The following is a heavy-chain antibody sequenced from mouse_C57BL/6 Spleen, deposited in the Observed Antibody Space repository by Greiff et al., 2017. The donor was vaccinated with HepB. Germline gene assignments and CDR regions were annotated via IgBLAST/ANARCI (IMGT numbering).Heavy chain of an antibody. D-gene: IGHD2-1*01. J-gene: IGHJ4*01. CDR1: GYAFSSSW. Sequence: QLQQSGPELVKPGASVKISCKASGYAFSSSWMNWVKQRPGKGLEWIGRIYPGDGDTNYNGKFKGKATLTADKSSSTAYMQLSSLTSEDSAVYFCARGGVYYGNYGAMDYWGQGTSVTVSS. CDR2: IYPGDGDT. CDR3: ARGGVYYGNYGAMDY. V-gene: IGHV1-82*01.